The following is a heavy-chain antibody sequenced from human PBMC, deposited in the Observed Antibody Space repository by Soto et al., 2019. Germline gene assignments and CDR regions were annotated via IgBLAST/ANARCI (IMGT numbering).Heavy chain of an antibody. Sequence: QVQLVESGGGVVQPGRSLRLSCAASGFTVSTYGMHWVRQAPGKGLEWVAVISRDGGTKYYADSVKGRFTISRDNSRNTLFLEMNSLRSEDMAVYYCTGEVASGYWGQGTLVTVSS. CDR3: TGEVASGY. V-gene: IGHV3-30*03. J-gene: IGHJ4*02. CDR2: ISRDGGTK. D-gene: IGHD3-10*01. CDR1: GFTVSTYG.